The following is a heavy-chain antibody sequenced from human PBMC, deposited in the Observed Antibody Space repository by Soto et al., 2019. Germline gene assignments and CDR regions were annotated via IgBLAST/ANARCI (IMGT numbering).Heavy chain of an antibody. CDR1: GFTFSSYS. J-gene: IGHJ4*02. CDR3: ARDKGRSPLDY. CDR2: ISSSSRTI. D-gene: IGHD2-15*01. Sequence: PGGSLRLSCAASGFTFSSYSMNWARQAPGKGLEWISYISSSSRTIYYPDSVKGQFTISRDNAKNSLNLQINRLRAEDTAVYYCARDKGRSPLDYWGQGTLVTVSS. V-gene: IGHV3-48*01.